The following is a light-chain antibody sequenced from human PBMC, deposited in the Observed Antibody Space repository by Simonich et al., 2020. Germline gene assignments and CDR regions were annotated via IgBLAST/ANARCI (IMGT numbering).Light chain of an antibody. V-gene: IGKV2-28*01. CDR3: MQALQTPLT. J-gene: IGKJ4*01. CDR1: QSLLHSNGYNY. Sequence: DIVMTQSPLSLPVIPGEPASLSCRSSQSLLHSNGYNYLDWYLQKPGQSPQLPIYLGSKRASGDPDRFSGSGSGTDFTLKISRVEAEDVGVYYCMQALQTPLTFGGGTKVEIK. CDR2: LGS.